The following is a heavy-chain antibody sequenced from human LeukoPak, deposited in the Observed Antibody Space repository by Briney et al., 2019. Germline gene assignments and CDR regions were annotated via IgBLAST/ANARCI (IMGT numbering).Heavy chain of an antibody. CDR2: IIPIFGTA. J-gene: IGHJ6*03. CDR3: ARVGAVITPYYYYYYYMDV. Sequence: ASVKVSCKASGGTFSSYAISWVRQAPGQGLEWMGGIIPIFGTANYAQKFQGRVTITTDESTSTAYMELSSLRSGDTAVYYCARVGAVITPYYYYYYYMDVWGKGTTVTVSS. D-gene: IGHD3-22*01. CDR1: GGTFSSYA. V-gene: IGHV1-69*05.